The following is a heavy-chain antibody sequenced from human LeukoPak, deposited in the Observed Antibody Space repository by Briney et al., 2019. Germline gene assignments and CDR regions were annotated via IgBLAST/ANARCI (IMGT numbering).Heavy chain of an antibody. J-gene: IGHJ4*02. Sequence: ASVKVPCKVSGYTLTELSMHWVRQAPGKGLEWMGGFDPEDGETIYAQKFQGRVTMTEDTSTDTAYMELSSLRSEDTAVYYCATDYPHFTMVRGVINYWGQGTLVTVSS. CDR2: FDPEDGET. CDR1: GYTLTELS. D-gene: IGHD3-10*01. CDR3: ATDYPHFTMVRGVINY. V-gene: IGHV1-24*01.